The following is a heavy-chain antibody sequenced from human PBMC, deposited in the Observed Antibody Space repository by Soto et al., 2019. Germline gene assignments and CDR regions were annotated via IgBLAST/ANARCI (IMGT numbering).Heavy chain of an antibody. CDR2: LNDSGGT. Sequence: NPSETLSPTCAVLGGASSGYYWGGNRKPPGKGLEWIGELNDSGGTNYNASLKSRVSISGDTSKNQFSLKLSVVAAADTAVYYCARGRGGVQHWGQGTLVTVSS. V-gene: IGHV4-34*01. J-gene: IGHJ1*01. CDR3: ARGRGGVQH. CDR1: GGASSGYY. D-gene: IGHD3-10*01.